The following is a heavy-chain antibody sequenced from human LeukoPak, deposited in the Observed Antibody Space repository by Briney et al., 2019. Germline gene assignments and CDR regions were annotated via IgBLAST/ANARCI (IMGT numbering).Heavy chain of an antibody. J-gene: IGHJ4*02. D-gene: IGHD2-8*01. Sequence: GESLKISCAASGFTFSTYWMSWVRQAPGKGLEWVANINQDGSQKRYVDSVQGRFTISRDNTKNSLFLQMNSLRAEDTAVYYCARLKDDVTKLDYWGQGTLVTVSS. CDR2: INQDGSQK. V-gene: IGHV3-7*01. CDR1: GFTFSTYW. CDR3: ARLKDDVTKLDY.